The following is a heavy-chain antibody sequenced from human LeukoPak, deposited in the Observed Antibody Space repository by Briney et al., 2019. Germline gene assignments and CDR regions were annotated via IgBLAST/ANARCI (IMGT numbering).Heavy chain of an antibody. CDR1: GYSISRDHY. Sequence: SETLSLTCAVSGYSISRDHYWVWTRQPPGRGLEYIENIYHSGSSHYNPSLKSRVTISVDTSNNQFSLKLNSVTAADTAVYYCARAKNPYYYYYYMDFWGRGTTVTVSS. CDR3: ARAKNPYYYYYYMDF. J-gene: IGHJ6*03. V-gene: IGHV4-38-2*01. CDR2: IYHSGSS.